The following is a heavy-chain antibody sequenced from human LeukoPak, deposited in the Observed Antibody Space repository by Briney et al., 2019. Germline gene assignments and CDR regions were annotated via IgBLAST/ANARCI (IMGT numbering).Heavy chain of an antibody. V-gene: IGHV1-18*04. CDR3: ARVGDYYGSGSYEVFYYYYGMDV. Sequence: ASVKVSCKASGYTFTGYGISWVRQAPGQGLEWMGWISAYNGNTNYAQKLQGRVTMTTDTSTSTAYTELRSLRSDDTAVYYCARVGDYYGSGSYEVFYYYYGMDVWGKGTTVTVSS. J-gene: IGHJ6*04. CDR2: ISAYNGNT. CDR1: GYTFTGYG. D-gene: IGHD3-10*01.